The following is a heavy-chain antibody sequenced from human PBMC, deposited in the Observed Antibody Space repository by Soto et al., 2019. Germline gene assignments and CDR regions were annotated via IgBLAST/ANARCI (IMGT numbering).Heavy chain of an antibody. V-gene: IGHV1-2*02. CDR3: ARENPSYDFWSGEEWFDP. Sequence: ASVKVSCKASGYTFTGYYMHWVRQAPGQGLEWMGWINPNSGGTNYAQKFQGRVTMTRDTSISTAYMELSRLRSDDAAVYYCARENPSYDFWSGEEWFDPWGQGTLVTVSS. J-gene: IGHJ5*02. D-gene: IGHD3-3*01. CDR2: INPNSGGT. CDR1: GYTFTGYY.